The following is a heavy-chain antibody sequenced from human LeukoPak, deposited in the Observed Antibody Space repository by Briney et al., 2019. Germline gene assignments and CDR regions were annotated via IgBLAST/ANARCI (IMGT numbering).Heavy chain of an antibody. D-gene: IGHD2-15*01. Sequence: PGGSLRLSCAASGFTFSSYAMHWVRQAPGKGLEWVAVISYDGSNKYYAESVKGRFTISRDNSKNTLYLQMNSLRAEDTAVYYCARLKTHCSGGSCPFDYWGQGTLVTVSS. V-gene: IGHV3-30*04. CDR1: GFTFSSYA. CDR2: ISYDGSNK. CDR3: ARLKTHCSGGSCPFDY. J-gene: IGHJ4*02.